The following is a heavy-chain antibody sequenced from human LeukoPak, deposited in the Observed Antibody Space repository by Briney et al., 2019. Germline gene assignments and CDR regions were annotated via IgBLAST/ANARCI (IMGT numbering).Heavy chain of an antibody. CDR2: NIPIFGTA. V-gene: IGHV1-69*13. Sequence: ASVKVSCKASGGTFSSYAISWVRQAPGQGLEWMGGNIPIFGTANYAQKFQGRVTITADESTSTAYMELSSLRSEDTAVYYCAIPQATTVTPSYYYYGMDVWGQGTTVTVSS. J-gene: IGHJ6*02. D-gene: IGHD4-17*01. CDR1: GGTFSSYA. CDR3: AIPQATTVTPSYYYYGMDV.